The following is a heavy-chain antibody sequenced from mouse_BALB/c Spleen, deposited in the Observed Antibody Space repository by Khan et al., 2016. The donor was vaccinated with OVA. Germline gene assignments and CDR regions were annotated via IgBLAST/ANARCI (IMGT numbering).Heavy chain of an antibody. J-gene: IGHJ2*01. CDR3: ARIYGGNFNY. CDR1: GYSITSDYA. Sequence: EVQLVESGPGLVKPSQSLSLTCTVTGYSITSDYAWNWIRQSPGNKLEWMGYISYNGNTKYNPSLKSRISITRDTSENQFFLQLNSVTIEDTATYYCARIYGGNFNYWGQGTTLTVSS. V-gene: IGHV3-2*02. D-gene: IGHD1-1*01. CDR2: ISYNGNT.